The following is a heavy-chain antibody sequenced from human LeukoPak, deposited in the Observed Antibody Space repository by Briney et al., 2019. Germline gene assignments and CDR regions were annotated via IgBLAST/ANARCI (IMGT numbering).Heavy chain of an antibody. CDR2: IYHSGST. D-gene: IGHD6-6*01. Sequence: PSETLSLTCTVSGGSISSGGYYWSWIRQPPGKGLEWIGYIYHSGSTYYNPSLKSRVTISVDRSKNQFSLKLSSVTAADTAVYYCARERASSSHGFDYWGQGTLVTVSS. CDR1: GGSISSGGYY. V-gene: IGHV4-30-2*01. J-gene: IGHJ4*02. CDR3: ARERASSSHGFDY.